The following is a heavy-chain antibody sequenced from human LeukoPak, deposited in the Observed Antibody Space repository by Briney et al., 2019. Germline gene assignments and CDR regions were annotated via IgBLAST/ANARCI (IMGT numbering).Heavy chain of an antibody. CDR1: GFTFSYYW. J-gene: IGHJ3*02. V-gene: IGHV3-7*01. CDR3: TRDLTNWNDATFDI. CDR2: IKQDGSDK. Sequence: GGSLRLSCAASGFTFSYYWMGWVRQAPGKGLEWVANIKQDGSDKYYVDSVKGRFTISRDNAKNSLYLQMNSLSAEDTAMYYCTRDLTNWNDATFDIWGQGTMVTVSS. D-gene: IGHD1-1*01.